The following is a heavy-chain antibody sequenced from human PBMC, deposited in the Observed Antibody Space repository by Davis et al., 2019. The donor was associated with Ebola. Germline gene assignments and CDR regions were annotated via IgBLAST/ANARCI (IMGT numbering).Heavy chain of an antibody. V-gene: IGHV1-46*01. CDR2: INTSAGST. CDR3: ARFRTYYYVTREGAFDI. Sequence: ASVKVSCKASVYTFTTYHIHWVRQAPGQGLEWIGIINTSAGSTFSAQKFQGRVTMTRDTSTSTVYMELSSLRSEDTAVYYCARFRTYYYVTREGAFDIWGQGTMVTVSS. J-gene: IGHJ3*02. D-gene: IGHD3-10*02. CDR1: VYTFTTYH.